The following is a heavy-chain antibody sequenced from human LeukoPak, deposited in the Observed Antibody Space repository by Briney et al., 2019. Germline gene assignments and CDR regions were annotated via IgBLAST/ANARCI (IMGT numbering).Heavy chain of an antibody. J-gene: IGHJ3*02. D-gene: IGHD3-22*01. Sequence: PGGSLGLSCAASGFTFSSYAMSWVRQAPGKGLEWVSAISGSGGSTYYADSVKDRFTISGDNAKNSLYLQMNSLRAEDTAVYYCARAQSIVKGLDAFDIWGQGTMVTVSS. CDR2: ISGSGGST. CDR3: ARAQSIVKGLDAFDI. CDR1: GFTFSSYA. V-gene: IGHV3-23*01.